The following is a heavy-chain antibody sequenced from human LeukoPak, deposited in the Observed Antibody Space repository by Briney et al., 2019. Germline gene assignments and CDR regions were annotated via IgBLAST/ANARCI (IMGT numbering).Heavy chain of an antibody. CDR3: AKGYYDYVWGSYYFDY. CDR2: ISSSSSTI. V-gene: IGHV3-48*01. CDR1: GFTFSSYS. D-gene: IGHD3-16*01. J-gene: IGHJ4*02. Sequence: GGSLRLSCAASGFTFSSYSMNWVRQAPGKGLEWVSYISSSSSTIYYADSVKGRFTISRDNAKNSLYLQMNSLRAEDTAVYYCAKGYYDYVWGSYYFDYWGQGILVTVSS.